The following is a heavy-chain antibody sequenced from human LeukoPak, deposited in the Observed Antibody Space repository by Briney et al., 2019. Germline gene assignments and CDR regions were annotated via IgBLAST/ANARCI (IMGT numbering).Heavy chain of an antibody. D-gene: IGHD7-27*01. CDR1: GGSISSGSYY. CDR3: ARSRLGMGLDY. J-gene: IGHJ4*02. V-gene: IGHV4-61*02. Sequence: SETLSLTCTVAGGSISSGSYYWSWIRQPAGRGLEWFGRIYTSGSTNYNPSLKSRVTISVDTSKNQFSLKLSSVTAADTAVYYCARSRLGMGLDYWGQGTLVTVSS. CDR2: IYTSGST.